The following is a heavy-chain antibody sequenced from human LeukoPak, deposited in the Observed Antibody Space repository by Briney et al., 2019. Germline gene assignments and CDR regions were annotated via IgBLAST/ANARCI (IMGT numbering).Heavy chain of an antibody. CDR2: IYYSGST. J-gene: IGHJ6*02. Sequence: SQTLSLTCTVSGGSISSGRYWRSWIRQHPGKGLEWIGYIYYSGSTYYNPSLKSRVTISVDTSKNQFSLKLSSVTAADTAVYYCARDIARRGMDVWGQGTTVTVSS. D-gene: IGHD3-16*02. V-gene: IGHV4-31*03. CDR1: GGSISSGRYW. CDR3: ARDIARRGMDV.